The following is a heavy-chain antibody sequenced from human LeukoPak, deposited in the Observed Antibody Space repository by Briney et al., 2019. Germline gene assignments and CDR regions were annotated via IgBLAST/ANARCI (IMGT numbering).Heavy chain of an antibody. CDR2: INEDGSTT. Sequence: GGSLRLSCAASGFTFSSNWMHWVRQAPGKGLVWVSRINEDGSTTNYADSVKGRSTIFRDNAKNTLYLQMNSLRAEDTAVYYCARDHMDTAMVTYFDYWGQGTLVTVSS. D-gene: IGHD5-18*01. J-gene: IGHJ4*02. CDR1: GFTFSSNW. CDR3: ARDHMDTAMVTYFDY. V-gene: IGHV3-74*01.